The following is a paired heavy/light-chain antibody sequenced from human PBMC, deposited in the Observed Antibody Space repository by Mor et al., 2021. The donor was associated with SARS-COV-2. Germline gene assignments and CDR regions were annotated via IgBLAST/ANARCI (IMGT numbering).Light chain of an antibody. J-gene: IGKJ2*02. CDR2: GAS. Sequence: EIVLTQSPGSLSLSPGERATLSCRASQSVSRNYLAWYQQKPGQAPRLLIYGASSRATGISDRFSGSGSGTDFTLTINRLEPEDFAVYHCQQYGGLPWTFGQGTKLEIK. CDR3: QQYGGLPWT. V-gene: IGKV3-20*01. CDR1: QSVSRNY.
Heavy chain of an antibody. CDR3: ARAADRGTYYNYYGMDV. V-gene: IGHV1-69*06. J-gene: IGHJ6*02. D-gene: IGHD1-26*01. Sequence: QVQLVQSGAEVKKPGSSVKVSCKASGGTFSSYAINWVRQAPGQGLEWMGGIIPVFDTTNYAQKFQGRVTITADKSTTTAYMELSSLRSEDAAMYYCARAADRGTYYNYYGMDVWGQGTTVTVSS. CDR1: GGTFSSYA. CDR2: IIPVFDTT.